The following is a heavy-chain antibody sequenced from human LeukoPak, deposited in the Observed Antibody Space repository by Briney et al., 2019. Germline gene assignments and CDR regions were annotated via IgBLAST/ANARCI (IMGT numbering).Heavy chain of an antibody. CDR3: ASYCSSTSCYAISYYYYYGMDV. J-gene: IGHJ6*02. CDR2: IIPILGIA. Sequence: GSSVKVSCKASGGTFSSYAISWVRQAPGQGLEWMGRIIPILGIANYAQKFQGRVTITADKSTSTAYMELSSLRSEDTAVYYCASYCSSTSCYAISYYYYYGMDVWGQGTTVTVSS. V-gene: IGHV1-69*04. D-gene: IGHD2-2*01. CDR1: GGTFSSYA.